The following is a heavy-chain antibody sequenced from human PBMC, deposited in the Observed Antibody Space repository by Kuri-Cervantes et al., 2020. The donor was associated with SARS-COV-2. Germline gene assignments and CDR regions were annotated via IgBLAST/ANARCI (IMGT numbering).Heavy chain of an antibody. D-gene: IGHD3-3*01. Sequence: ESLKISCTVSGGSVNNTNYYWGWIRQPPGKRLEWIGSIYYSGKTFYNPSLKSRVTISVDTSKNQFSLKLSSVTAADTAVYYCARHAGLGPYYDFWSGYSFVGAFDIWGQGTMVTVSS. J-gene: IGHJ3*02. V-gene: IGHV4-39*01. CDR2: IYYSGKT. CDR3: ARHAGLGPYYDFWSGYSFVGAFDI. CDR1: GGSVNNTNYY.